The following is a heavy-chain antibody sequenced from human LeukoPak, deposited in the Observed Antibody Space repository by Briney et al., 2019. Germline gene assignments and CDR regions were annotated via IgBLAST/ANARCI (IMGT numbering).Heavy chain of an antibody. CDR1: GGSFSGYY. CDR3: AGGAVAGFDY. V-gene: IGHV4-31*11. CDR2: IYYSGST. Sequence: PSETLSLTCAVYGGSFSGYYWSWIRQHPGKGLEWIGYIYYSGSTYYNPSLKSRVTISVDTSKNQFSLKLSSVTAADTAVYYCAGGAVAGFDYWGQGTLVTVSS. J-gene: IGHJ4*02. D-gene: IGHD6-19*01.